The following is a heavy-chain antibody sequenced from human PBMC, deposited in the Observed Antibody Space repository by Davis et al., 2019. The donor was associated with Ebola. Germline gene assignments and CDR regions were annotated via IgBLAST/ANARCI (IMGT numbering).Heavy chain of an antibody. CDR3: VRELGRGNEFDY. J-gene: IGHJ4*02. CDR1: GFTFSAYG. CDR2: VWRDGTGE. D-gene: IGHD3-10*01. Sequence: GESLNISCAASGFTFSAYGIHWVRQAPGKGLEWVAIVWRDGTGEYYADFVKGRFTISRDNSKNTLYLQMNNVRDEDTAVYFCVRELGRGNEFDYWGQGTLVTVSS. V-gene: IGHV3-33*01.